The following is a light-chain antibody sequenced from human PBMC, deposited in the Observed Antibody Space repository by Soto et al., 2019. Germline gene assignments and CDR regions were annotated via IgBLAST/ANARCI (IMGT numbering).Light chain of an antibody. CDR1: QNVNKW. CDR2: DAS. J-gene: IGKJ1*01. V-gene: IGKV1-5*01. Sequence: DIKMTQSPSTLSAYVGDRVTIPCRASQNVNKWLAWFQQKPGKVPKLLIFDASTLQTGVPSRFGGGGSGTEFTLTISGLQPDDFATYYCQQYNSYSPWTFGPGTNVDVK. CDR3: QQYNSYSPWT.